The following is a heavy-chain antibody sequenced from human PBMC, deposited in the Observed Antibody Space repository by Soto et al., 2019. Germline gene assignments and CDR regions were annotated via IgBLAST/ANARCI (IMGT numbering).Heavy chain of an antibody. D-gene: IGHD6-13*01. J-gene: IGHJ5*02. Sequence: QVPLVQSGAEVKKPGASVKVSCKASGYTFTSYAIHWVRQAPGQRLEWMGWINAGNGNTKYSQKFQGRVTITTDTSASTAYMELSSLRAEDTAVYYCARNRATSSSPLWFDPWGQGTLVTVSS. CDR3: ARNRATSSSPLWFDP. V-gene: IGHV1-3*01. CDR2: INAGNGNT. CDR1: GYTFTSYA.